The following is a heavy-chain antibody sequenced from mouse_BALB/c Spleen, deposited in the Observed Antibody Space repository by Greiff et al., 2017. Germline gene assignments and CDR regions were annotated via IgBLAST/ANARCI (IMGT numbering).Heavy chain of an antibody. CDR1: GFTFSSFG. D-gene: IGHD2-3*01. CDR2: ISSGSSTI. V-gene: IGHV5-17*02. CDR3: ARYDGYYGDYAMDY. J-gene: IGHJ4*01. Sequence: EVQLVESGGGLVQPGGSRKLSCAASGFTFSSFGMHWVRQAPEKGLEWVAYISSGSSTIYYADTVKGRFTISRDNPKNTLFLQMTSLRSEDTAMYYCARYDGYYGDYAMDYWGQGTSVTVSS.